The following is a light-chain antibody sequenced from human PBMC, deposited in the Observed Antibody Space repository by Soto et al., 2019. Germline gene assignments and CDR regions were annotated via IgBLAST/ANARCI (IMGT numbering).Light chain of an antibody. J-gene: IGKJ3*01. Sequence: DIQMTQLPSSMSASVGARVTITCRASQGISRWLAWYHQKPGKAPNLLIYSASTLHSGVPSRFSGSGSGTDFTLTISSLQPEDFGTYYCQQANSFPLTFGPRTKVDMK. CDR2: SAS. CDR1: QGISRW. V-gene: IGKV1-12*01. CDR3: QQANSFPLT.